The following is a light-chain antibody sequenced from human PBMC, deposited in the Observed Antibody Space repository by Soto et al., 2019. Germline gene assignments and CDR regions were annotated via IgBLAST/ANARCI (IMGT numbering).Light chain of an antibody. CDR1: SSNIGAGYD. J-gene: IGLJ3*02. CDR2: GNN. CDR3: QSHAYSLSDSEV. Sequence: QSVLTQPPSVSGAPGPRLTISCAGSSSNIGAGYDVHWYQQLPGAAPKLLSYGNNIRALGVPDRFSGSQSGTSASLTITGLQANDEADYYCQSHAYSLSDSEVFGGGTKLTVL. V-gene: IGLV1-40*01.